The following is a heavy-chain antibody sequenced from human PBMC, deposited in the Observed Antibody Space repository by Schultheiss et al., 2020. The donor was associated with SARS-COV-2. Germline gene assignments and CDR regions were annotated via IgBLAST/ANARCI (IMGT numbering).Heavy chain of an antibody. CDR2: IYYSGST. CDR1: GGSISSYY. V-gene: IGHV4-59*08. J-gene: IGHJ6*02. Sequence: SETLSLTCTVSGGSISSYYWSWIRQPPGKGLEWIGYIYYSGSTNYNPSLKSRVTISVDTSKNQFSLQLSSVTAADTAVYYCARGGIRVLMDVWGQGTTVTVSS. CDR3: ARGGIRVLMDV. D-gene: IGHD2-15*01.